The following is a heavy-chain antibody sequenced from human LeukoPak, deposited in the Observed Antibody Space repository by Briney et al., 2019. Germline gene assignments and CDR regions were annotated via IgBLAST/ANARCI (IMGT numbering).Heavy chain of an antibody. V-gene: IGHV4-59*05. CDR2: IYYSGGT. D-gene: IGHD3-9*01. CDR1: GGSISSYY. Sequence: SETLSLTCTVSGGSISSYYWSWIRQPAGKGLEWIGSIYYSGGTDYNPSLKSRVTISVDTSKNQFSLKLSSVTAADTAVYYCARYFDWLPPHYWGQGTLVTVSS. J-gene: IGHJ4*02. CDR3: ARYFDWLPPHY.